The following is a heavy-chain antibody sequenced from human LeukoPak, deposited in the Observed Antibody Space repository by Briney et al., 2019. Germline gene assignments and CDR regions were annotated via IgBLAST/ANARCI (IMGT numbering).Heavy chain of an antibody. CDR3: AGEPIGGQQPYAFDN. J-gene: IGHJ3*02. CDR2: IYYSGST. CDR1: GGSISSYY. D-gene: IGHD6-13*01. Sequence: SETLSLTCTVSGGSISSYYWSWIRQPPGKGLEWIGYIYYSGSTNYNPSLKSRVTISVDSSKNQFSLKLSSVTAADTAVYYWAGEPIGGQQPYAFDNWGQETMVTVAS. V-gene: IGHV4-59*01.